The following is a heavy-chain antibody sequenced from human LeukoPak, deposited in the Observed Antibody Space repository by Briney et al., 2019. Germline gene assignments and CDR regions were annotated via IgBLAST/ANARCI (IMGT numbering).Heavy chain of an antibody. CDR3: ARDRGEISLNYYGMDV. D-gene: IGHD3-16*02. CDR1: GFTFRRYS. J-gene: IGHJ6*02. CDR2: ISSSGRFI. Sequence: GGSLRLSCTASGFTFRRYSINWVRRAPEKELEWVSAISSSGRFIYNADSVTGRFTISRDNAENTLYLQMNGLRAEDTAVYYCARDRGEISLNYYGMDVWGQGTTVTVS. V-gene: IGHV3-21*06.